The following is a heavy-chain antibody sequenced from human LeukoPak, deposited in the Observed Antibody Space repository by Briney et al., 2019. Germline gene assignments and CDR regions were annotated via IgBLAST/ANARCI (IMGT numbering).Heavy chain of an antibody. CDR1: GGSISSTNW. Sequence: SETLSLTCSVSGGSISSTNWWSWVRQPPGKGLEWIGEIYHSGNTNYNPSLKSRVTISVDKSKNQFSLKLSSVTAADTAVYYCARDAVAGLLRAFDIWGQGTMVTVSS. CDR3: ARDAVAGLLRAFDI. D-gene: IGHD6-19*01. J-gene: IGHJ3*02. V-gene: IGHV4-4*02. CDR2: IYHSGNT.